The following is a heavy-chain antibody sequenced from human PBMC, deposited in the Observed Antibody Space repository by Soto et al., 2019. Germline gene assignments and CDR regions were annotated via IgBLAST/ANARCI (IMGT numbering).Heavy chain of an antibody. CDR2: IDSSVEK. CDR3: ARRHLAVAVSPWFDP. Sequence: QVTLKESGPVLVKPTETLTLRCTVSGLSITDSEMGVSWIRQPPGQPLEWLAHIDSSVEKSYRTFLKSRLAIPKDTSKSQIVLTMTNMDPADTATYYCARRHLAVAVSPWFDPWGQGIPVTVPS. J-gene: IGHJ5*02. V-gene: IGHV2-26*01. CDR1: GLSITDSEMG.